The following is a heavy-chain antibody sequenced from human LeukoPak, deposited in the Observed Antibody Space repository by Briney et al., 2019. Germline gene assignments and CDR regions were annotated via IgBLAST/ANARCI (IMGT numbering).Heavy chain of an antibody. J-gene: IGHJ6*03. CDR2: IYTSGST. CDR3: ARLRRTTVVTLLNYYYYMDV. V-gene: IGHV4-4*07. D-gene: IGHD4-23*01. Sequence: SETLSLTCTVSGGSISSYYWSWIRQPAGKGLEWIGRIYTSGSTNYNPSLKSRVTMSVDTSKNQFSLKLSSVTAADTAVYYCARLRRTTVVTLLNYYYYMDVWGKGTTVTVSS. CDR1: GGSISSYY.